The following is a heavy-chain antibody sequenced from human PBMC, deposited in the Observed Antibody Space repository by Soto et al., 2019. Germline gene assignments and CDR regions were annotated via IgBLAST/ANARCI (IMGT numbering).Heavy chain of an antibody. CDR2: FSLSGTT. CDR1: GASIAGSSY. V-gene: IGHV4-4*07. CDR3: ARGMTPPGAPAWYYFDS. J-gene: IGHJ4*02. Sequence: SETLSLTCSVSGASIAGSSYWSWIRQPAGKGLEWIGRFSLSGTTNYSPSLRSRVTMSADVSKNQFSLRLTSVTAADTALYYCARGMTPPGAPAWYYFDSSGQGTLVTVSS. D-gene: IGHD2-8*02.